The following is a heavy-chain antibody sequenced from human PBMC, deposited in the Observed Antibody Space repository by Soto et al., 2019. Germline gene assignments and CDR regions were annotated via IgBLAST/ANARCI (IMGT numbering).Heavy chain of an antibody. CDR3: ARRDFYDGSGYPFDY. Sequence: GESQKISCKVSGYIFSNYWIGWVRQTPGKDLEWMGIIYPGDSDTTYSPSFQGQVTLSVDKSISTAYLQWTSLQASDTAIYYCARRDFYDGSGYPFDYWGQGTPVTVSS. D-gene: IGHD3-22*01. J-gene: IGHJ4*02. CDR2: IYPGDSDT. CDR1: GYIFSNYW. V-gene: IGHV5-51*01.